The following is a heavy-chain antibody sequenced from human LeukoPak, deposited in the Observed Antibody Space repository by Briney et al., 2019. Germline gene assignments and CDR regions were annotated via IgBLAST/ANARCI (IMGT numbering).Heavy chain of an antibody. V-gene: IGHV4-31*03. D-gene: IGHD2-21*02. CDR2: IYYSGST. J-gene: IGHJ4*02. Sequence: SQTLSLTCTVSGGSISSGGYYWSWIRQHPGKGLEWIGYIYYSGSTYYNPSLKSRVTISVDTSKNQFSLKLSSVTAADTAVYYCARGAVVTAIHLDYWGQGTLVTVSS. CDR1: GGSISSGGYY. CDR3: ARGAVVTAIHLDY.